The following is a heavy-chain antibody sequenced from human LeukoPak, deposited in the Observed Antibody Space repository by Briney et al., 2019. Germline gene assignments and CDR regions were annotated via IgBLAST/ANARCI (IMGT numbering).Heavy chain of an antibody. V-gene: IGHV4-34*01. Sequence: SETLSLTCAVHGESFSAYFWSWIRQVPGKGLEWVGEIDHRGSSNYNPPLKSRATISVDTSKNHFSLSLTSVTAADTAVYYCATRSSTLAAARCFDDWGQGTVVTVSS. CDR3: ATRSSTLAAARCFDD. D-gene: IGHD6-6*01. CDR1: GESFSAYF. CDR2: IDHRGSS. J-gene: IGHJ4*03.